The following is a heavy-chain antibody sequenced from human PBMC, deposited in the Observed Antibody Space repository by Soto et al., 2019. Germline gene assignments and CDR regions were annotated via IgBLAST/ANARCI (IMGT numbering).Heavy chain of an antibody. CDR2: ISYDGSNK. CDR1: GFTFSSYA. J-gene: IGHJ3*02. CDR3: AKLTGYPQASDAFDI. V-gene: IGHV3-30-3*01. Sequence: GGSLRLSCAASGFTFSSYAMHWVRQAPGKGLEWVAVISYDGSNKYYADSVKGRFTISRDNSKNTLYLQMNSLRAEDTAVYYCAKLTGYPQASDAFDIWGQGTMVTVSS. D-gene: IGHD3-9*01.